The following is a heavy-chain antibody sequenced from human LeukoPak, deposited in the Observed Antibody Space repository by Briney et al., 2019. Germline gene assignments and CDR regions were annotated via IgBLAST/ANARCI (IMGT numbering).Heavy chain of an antibody. J-gene: IGHJ4*02. Sequence: PGGSLRLSCAASGFSFSDYVMTWVRQAPGKGLEWVSSISANGGGTYYADSVKGRFTISRDNSKNTLFLQMNSLRAEDSAVYYCATDREGDPSCYYLVGAQGTLITVSS. CDR2: ISANGGGT. V-gene: IGHV3-23*01. CDR3: ATDREGDPSCYYLV. D-gene: IGHD3-22*01. CDR1: GFSFSDYV.